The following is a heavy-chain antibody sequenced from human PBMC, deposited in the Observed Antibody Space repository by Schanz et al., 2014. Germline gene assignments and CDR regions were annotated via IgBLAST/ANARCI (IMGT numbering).Heavy chain of an antibody. CDR1: GFTFSSYA. J-gene: IGHJ4*02. Sequence: EVQLLESGGGLVQPGGSLRLSCAASGFTFSSYAMSWVRQAPGKGLEWVSALSGSGGSTYYADSVKDRFTISRDNSKNTLYLQMSSLRSEDTAVYYCAKQIHYDILTVTRNWGQGALVTVSS. CDR3: AKQIHYDILTVTRN. D-gene: IGHD3-9*01. CDR2: LSGSGGST. V-gene: IGHV3-23*01.